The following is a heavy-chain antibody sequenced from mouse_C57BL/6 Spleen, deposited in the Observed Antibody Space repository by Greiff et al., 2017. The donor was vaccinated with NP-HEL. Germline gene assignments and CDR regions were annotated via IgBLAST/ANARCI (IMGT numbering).Heavy chain of an antibody. Sequence: QVQLQQPGAELVRPGTSVKLSCKASGYTFTSYWMHWVKQRPGQGLEWIGVIDPSDSYTNYNQKFKGKATLTVDTASSTAYMQLRSLTSEDSAVYDGARGELVRPGFSYWGQGTLVTVSA. J-gene: IGHJ3*01. V-gene: IGHV1-59*01. CDR1: GYTFTSYW. D-gene: IGHD1-2*01. CDR3: ARGELVRPGFSY. CDR2: IDPSDSYT.